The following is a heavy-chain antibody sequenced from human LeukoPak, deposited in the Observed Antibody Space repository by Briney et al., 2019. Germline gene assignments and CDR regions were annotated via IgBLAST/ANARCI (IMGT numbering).Heavy chain of an antibody. D-gene: IGHD3-22*01. CDR2: ISGDGGST. CDR3: AKDRPYYYDSSGYYYYYYGMDV. J-gene: IGHJ6*02. V-gene: IGHV3-43*02. Sequence: GGSLRLSCAASGFTFDDYAMHWVRQAPGKGLEGVSLISGDGGSTYYAASVKGRFTISRDNRKKSLYLQMNSLRTEDTALYYCAKDRPYYYDSSGYYYYYYGMDVWGQGTTVTVSS. CDR1: GFTFDDYA.